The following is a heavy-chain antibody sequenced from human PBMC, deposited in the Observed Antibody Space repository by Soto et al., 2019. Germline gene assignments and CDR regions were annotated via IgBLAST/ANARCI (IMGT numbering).Heavy chain of an antibody. D-gene: IGHD3-3*01. CDR1: VFTFSNAW. V-gene: IGHV3-15*07. J-gene: IGHJ4*02. Sequence: EVQLVESGGGLVKPGGSLRLSCAASVFTFSNAWMNWVRQVPGKGLEWVGRIKSKTEEGTTDYAAPVKGRFTISRDDSKTTLYLQMNSLKTEDTAVYYCTTGFTIFGVLNPFDYWGRGTLVTVSS. CDR2: IKSKTEEGTT. CDR3: TTGFTIFGVLNPFDY.